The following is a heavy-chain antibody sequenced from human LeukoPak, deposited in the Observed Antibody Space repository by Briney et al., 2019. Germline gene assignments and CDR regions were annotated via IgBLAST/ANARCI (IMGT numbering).Heavy chain of an antibody. J-gene: IGHJ4*02. Sequence: PGGSLRLSCAASGFTFSSYWMHWVRQAPGKGLVWVSRINRDGSITSYADSVKGRFTISRDNAKNTLYLQMNSLRAEDTAVYYCLRDLNWSLDQWGQGTLVTVSS. CDR3: LRDLNWSLDQ. D-gene: IGHD1-20*01. CDR1: GFTFSSYW. CDR2: INRDGSIT. V-gene: IGHV3-74*01.